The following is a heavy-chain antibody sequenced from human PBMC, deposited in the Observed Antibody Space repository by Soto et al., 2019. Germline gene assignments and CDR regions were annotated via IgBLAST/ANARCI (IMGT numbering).Heavy chain of an antibody. CDR2: INHSGST. V-gene: IGHV4-34*01. D-gene: IGHD5-18*01. CDR1: GGSFSGYY. CDR3: AGDTAYDYYYYYGMDV. Sequence: SETLSLTCAVYGGSFSGYYWSWIRQPPGKGLEWIGEINHSGSTNYNPPLKSRVTISVDTSKNQFSLKLSSVTAADTAVYYCAGDTAYDYYYYYGMDVWGQGTTVTVSS. J-gene: IGHJ6*02.